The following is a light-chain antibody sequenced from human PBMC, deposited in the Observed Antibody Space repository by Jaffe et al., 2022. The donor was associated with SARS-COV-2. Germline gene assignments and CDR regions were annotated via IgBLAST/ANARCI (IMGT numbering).Light chain of an antibody. CDR1: QSLLHNNGYNY. V-gene: IGKV2-28*01. Sequence: DIVMTQSPLSLPVTPGEPASIPCRSSQSLLHNNGYNYLDWYLQRPGQSPQLLIYLGSNRASGVPDRFSGSGSGTDFTLEISRVEAEDVGVYYCMQTLQTPLTFGGGTKVEIK. CDR3: MQTLQTPLT. J-gene: IGKJ4*01. CDR2: LGS.